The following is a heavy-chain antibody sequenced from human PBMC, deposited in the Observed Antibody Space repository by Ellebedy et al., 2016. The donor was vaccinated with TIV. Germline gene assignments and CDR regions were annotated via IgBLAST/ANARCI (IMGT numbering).Heavy chain of an antibody. CDR1: GYNFNKYW. CDR2: IFPGDSDT. V-gene: IGHV5-51*01. Sequence: GESLKISCEGSGYNFNKYWIGWVRQMPGKGLEWMGFIFPGDSDTIYSPSFQGQVTISADKSISTTYLQWSSLKASDTAKYYCARAAGGGYRYFDFWGQGTLVTVSS. J-gene: IGHJ4*02. D-gene: IGHD2-15*01. CDR3: ARAAGGGYRYFDF.